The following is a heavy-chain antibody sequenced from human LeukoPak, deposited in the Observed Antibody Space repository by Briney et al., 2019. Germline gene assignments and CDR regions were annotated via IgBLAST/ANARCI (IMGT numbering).Heavy chain of an antibody. V-gene: IGHV3-53*01. D-gene: IGHD2-21*01. Sequence: PGGSLRLSCAASGFTVSSTYMSWVRQAPGKGLEWGSVFYKEGKIYYIESVKGRFTISRDTSKNTRYLQMNSLRVEDTAVYYCASRHCSGGDCYFAGADPFDHWGQGTLVTVSS. CDR3: ASRHCSGGDCYFAGADPFDH. CDR2: FYKEGKI. J-gene: IGHJ4*02. CDR1: GFTVSSTY.